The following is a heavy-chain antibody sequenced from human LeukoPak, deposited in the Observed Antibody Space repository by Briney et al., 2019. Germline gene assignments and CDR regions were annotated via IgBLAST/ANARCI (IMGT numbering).Heavy chain of an antibody. Sequence: SQTLSLTCAISGDSVSSNSAAWNWIRQSPSRGLEWLGRTYYRSKWYNDYAVSVESRITISPDTSKNQFSLQLNSVTPEDTAVYYCARDPRIAVAGPYFDYWGQGTLVTVSS. CDR2: TYYRSKWYN. J-gene: IGHJ4*02. CDR3: ARDPRIAVAGPYFDY. V-gene: IGHV6-1*01. D-gene: IGHD6-19*01. CDR1: GDSVSSNSAA.